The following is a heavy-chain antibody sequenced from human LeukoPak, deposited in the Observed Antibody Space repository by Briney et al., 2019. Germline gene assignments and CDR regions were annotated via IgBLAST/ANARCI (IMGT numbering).Heavy chain of an antibody. CDR3: ARERDYYDSSGYSPSFDY. CDR2: IRYDGSNK. D-gene: IGHD3-22*01. J-gene: IGHJ4*02. CDR1: GFTFSSYG. Sequence: GGSLRLSCAASGFTFSSYGMHWVRQAPGKGLEWVAFIRYDGSNKYYADSVKGRFTISRDNSKNTLYLQMNSLRAEDTAVYYCARERDYYDSSGYSPSFDYWGQGTLVTVSS. V-gene: IGHV3-30*02.